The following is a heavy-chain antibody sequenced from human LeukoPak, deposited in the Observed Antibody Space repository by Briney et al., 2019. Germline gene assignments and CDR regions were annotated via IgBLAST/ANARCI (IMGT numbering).Heavy chain of an antibody. D-gene: IGHD3-10*02. CDR3: AELGITMIGGV. CDR1: GFTFSSFG. CDR2: IRYDGSTK. V-gene: IGHV3-30*02. J-gene: IGHJ6*04. Sequence: GGSLRLSCAASGFTFSSFGMHWVRQAPGKGLEWVAFIRYDGSTKHYADSVKGRFTISRDNAKNSLYLQMNSLRAEDTAVYYCAELGITMIGGVWGKGITVTISS.